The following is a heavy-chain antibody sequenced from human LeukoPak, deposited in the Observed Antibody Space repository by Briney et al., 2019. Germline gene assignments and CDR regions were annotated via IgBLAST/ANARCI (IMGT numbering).Heavy chain of an antibody. Sequence: GGSLRLSCAASGFTFSTYWVHWVRQAPGKGLVWVSRINPDGSRTDYADSVKGRFTISRDNAKNSLYLQMNSLRAEDTAVYYCARVIVEVPGVSDYCDYWGQGTLVTVSS. J-gene: IGHJ4*02. CDR2: INPDGSRT. CDR3: ARVIVEVPGVSDYCDY. V-gene: IGHV3-74*01. D-gene: IGHD2-2*01. CDR1: GFTFSTYW.